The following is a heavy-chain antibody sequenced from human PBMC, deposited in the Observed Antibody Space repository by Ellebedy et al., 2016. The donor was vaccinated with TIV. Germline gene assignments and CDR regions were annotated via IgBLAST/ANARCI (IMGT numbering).Heavy chain of an antibody. D-gene: IGHD6-19*01. CDR1: GYTFTGYY. Sequence: AASVKVSCKASGYTFTGYYMHWVRQAPGQGLEWMGWINPNSGGTKYVQKFQGRVTMIRDTSISTAYMELSRLRSDDTAVYYCARGSASGWYDYWGQGTLVTVSS. CDR3: ARGSASGWYDY. J-gene: IGHJ4*02. CDR2: INPNSGGT. V-gene: IGHV1-2*02.